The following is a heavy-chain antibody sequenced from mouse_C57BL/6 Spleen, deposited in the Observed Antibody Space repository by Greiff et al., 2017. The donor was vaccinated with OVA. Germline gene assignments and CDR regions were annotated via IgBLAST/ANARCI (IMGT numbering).Heavy chain of an antibody. D-gene: IGHD1-1*01. Sequence: VQLQQPGAELVRPGSSVKLSCKASGYTFTSYWMHWVKQRPIQGLEWIGNIDPSDSETHYNQKFKDKATLTVDKSSSTAYMQLSSLTSDDSAVYYCARGSSYDDAMDYWGQGTSVTVSS. V-gene: IGHV1-52*01. CDR3: ARGSSYDDAMDY. J-gene: IGHJ4*01. CDR1: GYTFTSYW. CDR2: IDPSDSET.